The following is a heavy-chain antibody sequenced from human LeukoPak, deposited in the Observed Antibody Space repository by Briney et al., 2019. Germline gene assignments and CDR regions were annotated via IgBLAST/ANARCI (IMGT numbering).Heavy chain of an antibody. J-gene: IGHJ4*02. CDR1: GFTFSSYA. CDR2: ICPDGTGI. Sequence: GGSLRLSCAASGFTFSSYAMSWVRQAPGKGPMWVSRICPDGTGISYADSVKARFSTSRDNAKNTVYLQMNSLREEDTAVYYCVRDFRSADYWGQGTLVTVSS. CDR3: VRDFRSADY. V-gene: IGHV3-74*01.